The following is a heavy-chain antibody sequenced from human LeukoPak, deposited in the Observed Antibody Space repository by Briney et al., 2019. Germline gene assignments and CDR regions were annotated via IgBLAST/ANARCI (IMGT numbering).Heavy chain of an antibody. V-gene: IGHV1-2*02. CDR1: GYTFTGYY. Sequence: ASVKVSCKASGYTFTGYYMHWVRQAPGQGLEWMGWINPNSGGTNYAQKFQGRVTMTRDTSISTAHMELSRLRSDDTAVYYCARGGYYYDSSGYLIHDYWGQGTLVTVSS. CDR2: INPNSGGT. J-gene: IGHJ4*02. D-gene: IGHD3-22*01. CDR3: ARGGYYYDSSGYLIHDY.